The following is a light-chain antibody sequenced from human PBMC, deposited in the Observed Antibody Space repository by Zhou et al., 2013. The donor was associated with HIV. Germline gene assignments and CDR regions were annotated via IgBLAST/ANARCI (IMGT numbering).Light chain of an antibody. V-gene: IGKV3-20*01. CDR2: GAS. Sequence: IVMTQSPATLSVSPGERATLSCRASQSVSSNLAWYQQKPGQAPRLLIYGASSRATGIPDRFSGSGSGTDFTLTISRLEPEDFAVYYCQQYGSSSFTFGPGTKVDIK. CDR3: QQYGSSSFT. J-gene: IGKJ3*01. CDR1: QSVSSN.